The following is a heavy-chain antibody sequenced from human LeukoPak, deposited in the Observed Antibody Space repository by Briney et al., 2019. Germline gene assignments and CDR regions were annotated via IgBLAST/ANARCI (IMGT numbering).Heavy chain of an antibody. J-gene: IGHJ4*02. Sequence: GGSLRLSCAASGFTFSSYSMNWVRQAPGKGLEWVSSISSSSSYIYYADSVKGRFTISRDNAKNSLYLQMNSLRAEDTAVYYCARQMRYSPPGIDYWGQGTLVTVSS. CDR1: GFTFSSYS. D-gene: IGHD5-18*01. V-gene: IGHV3-21*01. CDR2: ISSSSSYI. CDR3: ARQMRYSPPGIDY.